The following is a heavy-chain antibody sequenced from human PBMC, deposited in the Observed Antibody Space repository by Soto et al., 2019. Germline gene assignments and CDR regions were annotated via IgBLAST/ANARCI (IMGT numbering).Heavy chain of an antibody. J-gene: IGHJ4*02. CDR3: AHTWGLPFDY. CDR2: IYWNDDK. CDR1: GFSLRTTGVG. D-gene: IGHD3-16*01. V-gene: IGHV2-5*01. Sequence: QITLKESGPTLVKPTQTLTLTCTYSGFSLRTTGVGVGWIRQPPGKALEWLGIIYWNDDKRYSPSLKNRFTLTSDISKSQVVLTMTNMDPLDTATYYCAHTWGLPFDYWGQGTLVIVSS.